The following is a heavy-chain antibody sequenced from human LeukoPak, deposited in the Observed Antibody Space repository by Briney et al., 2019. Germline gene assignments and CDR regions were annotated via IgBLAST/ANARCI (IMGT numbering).Heavy chain of an antibody. D-gene: IGHD3-22*01. J-gene: IGHJ4*02. CDR3: ARPNYYDSSGYGVYYFDY. CDR2: IYHSGST. CDR1: GYSISSGYY. V-gene: IGHV4-38-2*01. Sequence: PSETLSLTCAVSGYSISSGYYWGWIRQPPGKGLEWIGSIYHSGSTYYNPSLKSRVTISVDTSKNQFSLKLSFVTAADTAVYYCARPNYYDSSGYGVYYFDYWGQGTLVTVSS.